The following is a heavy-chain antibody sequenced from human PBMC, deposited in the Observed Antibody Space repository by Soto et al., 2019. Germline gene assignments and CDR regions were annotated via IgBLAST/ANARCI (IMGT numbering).Heavy chain of an antibody. CDR3: ALTRRSSLLEVAGPGFEY. D-gene: IGHD6-19*01. CDR1: GFNFGVFG. V-gene: IGHV3-30*03. Sequence: QVRLVESGGGVVQPGRSLRLSCAASGFNFGVFGMHWVRQAPGKGLEWLSVLSYEGSEEYYADSVRGRFTISRDNSKNTLFLQMDSLRAADTRVYYCALTRRSSLLEVAGPGFEYWGQGTLVPVS. J-gene: IGHJ4*02. CDR2: LSYEGSEE.